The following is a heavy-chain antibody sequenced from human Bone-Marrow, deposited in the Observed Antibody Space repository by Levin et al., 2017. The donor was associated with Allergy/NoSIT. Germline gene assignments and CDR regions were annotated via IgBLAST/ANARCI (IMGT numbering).Heavy chain of an antibody. J-gene: IGHJ4*02. V-gene: IGHV3-21*01. CDR3: SGSPRGGRVEFDY. CDR2: IWSSSSYI. CDR1: GFKFSGYS. Sequence: GGSLRLSCTASGFKFSGYSMNWVRQAPGKGLEWVSSIWSSSSYIYYADSIKGRFTISRDNAKNSLYLEMNSLRAEDTAVYYCSGSPRGGRVEFDYWGRGTLVTVSS. D-gene: IGHD1-1*01.